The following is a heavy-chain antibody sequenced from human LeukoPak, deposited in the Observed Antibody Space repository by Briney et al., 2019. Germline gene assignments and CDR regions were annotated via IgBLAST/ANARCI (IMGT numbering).Heavy chain of an antibody. Sequence: ASVKVSCKASGFTFTGYFIHWVRQAPGQGLEWMGWINPNSGGTNSVQKFQGRVTMTRDASISTAYMEVSSLRSDDTAVYYCARDHLRDDFWPGGAFDIWGQGTMISASS. CDR3: ARDHLRDDFWPGGAFDI. J-gene: IGHJ3*02. D-gene: IGHD3/OR15-3a*01. CDR2: INPNSGGT. V-gene: IGHV1-2*02. CDR1: GFTFTGYF.